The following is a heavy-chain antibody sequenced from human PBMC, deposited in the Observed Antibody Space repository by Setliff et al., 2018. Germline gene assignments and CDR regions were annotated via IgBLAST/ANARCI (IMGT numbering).Heavy chain of an antibody. CDR2: IWDDGGNK. Sequence: PGGSLRLSCAASGFTFSTYRMHWVRQAPGKGLEWVAVIWDDGGNKYHADSVKGRFTISRDNSRNTVYLQMNSLRAEDTAVYYCAGDPPYSGYAFHIWGQGTMVTVSS. CDR3: AGDPPYSGYAFHI. V-gene: IGHV3-33*08. J-gene: IGHJ3*02. CDR1: GFTFSTYR. D-gene: IGHD5-12*01.